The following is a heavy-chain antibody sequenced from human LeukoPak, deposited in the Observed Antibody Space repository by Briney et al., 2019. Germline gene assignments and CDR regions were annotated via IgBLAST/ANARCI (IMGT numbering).Heavy chain of an antibody. CDR2: IRYDGSNK. CDR3: AKAPSRFITIFDLGY. Sequence: GGSLRLSCAASGFTFSSYGMHWVRQAPGKGLEWVAFIRYDGSNKYYADSVKGRFTISRDNSKNTLYLQMNSLRAEDTAVYYCAKAPSRFITIFDLGYWGQGTLVTVSS. J-gene: IGHJ4*02. D-gene: IGHD3-3*01. CDR1: GFTFSSYG. V-gene: IGHV3-30*02.